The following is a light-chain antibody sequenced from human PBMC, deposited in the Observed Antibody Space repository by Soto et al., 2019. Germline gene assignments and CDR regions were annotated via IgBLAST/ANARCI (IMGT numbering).Light chain of an antibody. CDR1: QSVSSSY. V-gene: IGKV3-20*01. CDR2: GAS. J-gene: IGKJ2*01. Sequence: EIGLTQSPGTLSLSPGERATLSCRASQSVSSSYLAWYQQKPGQAPRLLIYGASSRATGIPDRFSGSGSGTDFALTISRLEPEDFAVYYCQQYGRSLLYTFGQGTKLEIK. CDR3: QQYGRSLLYT.